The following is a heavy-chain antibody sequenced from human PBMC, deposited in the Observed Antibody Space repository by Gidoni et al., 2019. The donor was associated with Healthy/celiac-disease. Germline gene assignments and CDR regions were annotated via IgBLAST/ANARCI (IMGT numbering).Heavy chain of an antibody. Sequence: QITLKESGPTLVKPTQTLTLTCTFSGFSLSTRGVGVGWIRQPPGKALEWLALIYWDDDKRYSPSLKSRLTITSDPSKNQVVLTMTNMDPVDTATYYCAHRGSSWSTGYFQHWGQGTLVTVSS. CDR3: AHRGSSWSTGYFQH. CDR1: GFSLSTRGVG. V-gene: IGHV2-5*02. D-gene: IGHD6-13*01. J-gene: IGHJ1*01. CDR2: IYWDDDK.